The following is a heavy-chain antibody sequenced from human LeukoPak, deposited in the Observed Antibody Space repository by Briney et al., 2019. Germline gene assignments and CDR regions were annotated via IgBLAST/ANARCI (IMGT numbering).Heavy chain of an antibody. CDR2: ISSSSSYI. J-gene: IGHJ3*02. V-gene: IGHV3-21*01. CDR1: GFTFSSYS. Sequence: GGSLRLYCAASGFTFSSYSMNWVRQAPGKGLEWVSSISSSSSYIYYADSVKGRFTISRDNAKNSLYLQMNSLRAEDTAVYYCARYNSGYSYDVDAFDIWGQGTMVTVSS. D-gene: IGHD5-18*01. CDR3: ARYNSGYSYDVDAFDI.